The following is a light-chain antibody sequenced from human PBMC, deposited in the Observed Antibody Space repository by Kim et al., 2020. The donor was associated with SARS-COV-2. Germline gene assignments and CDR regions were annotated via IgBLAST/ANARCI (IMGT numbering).Light chain of an antibody. CDR2: DAS. Sequence: EIVLTQSPATLSLSPGERATLSCRASQSVTTYLAWYQQRPGQAPRLLVYDASNRASGIPARFSGSGYGTDFTLTIRSLEPEDFAVYYCHHRSDWPLTFGGGTKVDIK. V-gene: IGKV3-11*01. CDR3: HHRSDWPLT. J-gene: IGKJ4*01. CDR1: QSVTTY.